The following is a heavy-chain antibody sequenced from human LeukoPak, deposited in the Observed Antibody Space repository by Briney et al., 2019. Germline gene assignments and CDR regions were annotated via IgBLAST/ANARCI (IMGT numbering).Heavy chain of an antibody. CDR3: IMVRPRPDV. CDR1: GLTFSSYA. J-gene: IGHJ6*02. Sequence: GGSLRLSCAASGLTFSSYAMSWVRQAPGKGLERVSAVSSTGVSTYYADSVKGRFTISRDNSKNTLYLQMNSLRAEDTAVYYCIMVRPRPDVWGQGTTVTVSS. D-gene: IGHD3-10*01. V-gene: IGHV3-23*01. CDR2: VSSTGVST.